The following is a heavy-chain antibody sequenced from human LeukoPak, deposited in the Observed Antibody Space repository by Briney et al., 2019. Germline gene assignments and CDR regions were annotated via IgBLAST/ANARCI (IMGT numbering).Heavy chain of an antibody. Sequence: GGSLRLSCAASGFTFSSYEMNWVRQAPGKGLEWVSGINWNGGSTGYADSVKGRFTISRDSAKNSLYLQMNSLRAEDTALYYCARGRQATLVSYYYMDVWAKGTTVTVSS. V-gene: IGHV3-20*04. CDR1: GFTFSSYE. CDR3: ARGRQATLVSYYYMDV. J-gene: IGHJ6*03. D-gene: IGHD2-21*01. CDR2: INWNGGST.